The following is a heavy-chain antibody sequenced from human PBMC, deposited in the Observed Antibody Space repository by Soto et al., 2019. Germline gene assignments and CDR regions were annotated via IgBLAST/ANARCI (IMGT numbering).Heavy chain of an antibody. V-gene: IGHV3-9*01. D-gene: IGHD4-4*01. CDR1: GFSFSTYD. Sequence: GGSLRLSCAASGFSFSTYDIDWVRQAPGKAPEWIARISRTSDNIGYADSVKGRFTISRDNVKNSLYLQMNSLRAEDTALYYCAKDLYSNYGDAFDIWGQGTMVTVSS. CDR2: ISRTSDNI. CDR3: AKDLYSNYGDAFDI. J-gene: IGHJ3*02.